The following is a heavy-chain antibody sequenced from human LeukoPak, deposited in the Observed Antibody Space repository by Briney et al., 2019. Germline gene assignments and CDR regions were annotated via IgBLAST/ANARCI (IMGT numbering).Heavy chain of an antibody. CDR1: GGTFSSYA. D-gene: IGHD3-10*01. CDR2: IIPIFGTA. J-gene: IGHJ4*02. V-gene: IGHV1-69*01. Sequence: SVKVSCTASGGTFSSYAISWVRQAPGQGLEWMGGIIPIFGTANYAQKFQGRVTITADESTSTAYMELSSLRSEDTAVYYCARALLWPTSPYFDYWGQGTLVTVSS. CDR3: ARALLWPTSPYFDY.